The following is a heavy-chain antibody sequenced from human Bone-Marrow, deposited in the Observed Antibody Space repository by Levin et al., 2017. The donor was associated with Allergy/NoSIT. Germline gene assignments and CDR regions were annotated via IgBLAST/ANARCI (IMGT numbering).Heavy chain of an antibody. D-gene: IGHD5-24*01. CDR1: GYTLTNNY. CDR2: MNPNGRST. CDR3: VREGDGYKYFDY. Sequence: ASVKVSCRASGYTLTNNYMHWVRQAPGQGLEWMGLMNPNGRSTDYARKFQDRFTMTRDTSTSTVYMELSSLRSEDTAMYYCVREGDGYKYFDYWGQGTLITVSS. J-gene: IGHJ4*02. V-gene: IGHV1-46*01.